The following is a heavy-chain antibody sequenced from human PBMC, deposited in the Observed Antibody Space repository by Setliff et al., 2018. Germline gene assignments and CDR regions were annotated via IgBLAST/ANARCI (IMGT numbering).Heavy chain of an antibody. CDR2: INPNNGKT. CDR3: ATDHDIVGFGY. V-gene: IGHV1-2*02. D-gene: IGHD1-26*01. J-gene: IGHJ4*02. Sequence: GASVKVSCKASGYTFTSFFHQWVRQAPGQGPEWMGWINPNNGKTQYSQMFQGRLAMTKDTSISTVYMELSSLRSDDTAMYYCATDHDIVGFGYWGRGTLVTVS. CDR1: GYTFTSFF.